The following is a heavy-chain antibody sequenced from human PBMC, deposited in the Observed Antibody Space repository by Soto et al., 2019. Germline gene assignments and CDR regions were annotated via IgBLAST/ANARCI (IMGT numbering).Heavy chain of an antibody. CDR3: AKDGYDILTGPRSGWYFDL. J-gene: IGHJ2*01. CDR2: INSGGGST. V-gene: IGHV1-46*01. Sequence: ASVKVSCKASGYTFTNYYIYWVRQAPGQGLEWMGIINSGGGSTSYAQKFQGRVTMTRDTSTSTVYMELSSLRAEDTAVYYCAKDGYDILTGPRSGWYFDLWGRGTLVTVSS. CDR1: GYTFTNYY. D-gene: IGHD3-9*01.